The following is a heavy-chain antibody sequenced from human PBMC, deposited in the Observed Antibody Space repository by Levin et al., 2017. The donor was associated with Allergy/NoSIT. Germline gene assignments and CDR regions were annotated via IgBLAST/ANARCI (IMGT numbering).Heavy chain of an antibody. CDR2: IHISGST. V-gene: IGHV4-61*09. CDR3: AILTGYYGYDAFDV. J-gene: IGHJ3*01. CDR1: GGSISPASYY. D-gene: IGHD3-9*01. Sequence: TLSLTCTVSGGSISPASYYWGWIRQAAGKGLEWIGHIHISGSTRYNPSLKSRVSISIDTSKNLFSLKLSSVTAADTAVYYCAILTGYYGYDAFDVWGQGTMVTVSS.